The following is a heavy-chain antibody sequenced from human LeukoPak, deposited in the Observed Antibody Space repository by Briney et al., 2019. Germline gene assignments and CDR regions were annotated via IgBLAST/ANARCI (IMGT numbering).Heavy chain of an antibody. J-gene: IGHJ4*02. Sequence: GGSLRLSCAASGFTFSSYGMHWVRQAPGKGLEWVAFIRYDGSNKYYADSVKGRFTISRDNSKNTLYLQMNSLRAEDTAVYYCARDLGGGRYYYDSSGLGYWGQGTLVTVSS. CDR2: IRYDGSNK. V-gene: IGHV3-30*02. CDR1: GFTFSSYG. D-gene: IGHD3-22*01. CDR3: ARDLGGGRYYYDSSGLGY.